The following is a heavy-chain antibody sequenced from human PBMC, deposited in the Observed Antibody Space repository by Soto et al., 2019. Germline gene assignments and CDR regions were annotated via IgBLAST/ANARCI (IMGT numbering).Heavy chain of an antibody. J-gene: IGHJ6*02. CDR1: GGTFSSYA. CDR2: IIPIFGTA. Sequence: QVQLVQSGAEVKKPGSSVKVSCKASGGTFSSYAISWVRQAPGQGLEWMGGIIPIFGTANYAQKFQGRVTITADESTSTAYMDLSSLRSEDTAVYYCARDLRSSRGYYSYGIVVWGQVTPVTVSS. V-gene: IGHV1-69*12. CDR3: ARDLRSSRGYYSYGIVV. D-gene: IGHD4-17*01.